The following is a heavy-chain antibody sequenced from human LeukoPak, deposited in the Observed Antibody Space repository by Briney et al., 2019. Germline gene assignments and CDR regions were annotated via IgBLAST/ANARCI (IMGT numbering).Heavy chain of an antibody. J-gene: IGHJ4*02. CDR1: GFTFSTYW. CDR2: ISHDGSNK. V-gene: IGHV3-30-3*01. Sequence: GGSLRLSCAASGFTFSTYWMNWARQAPGKGLEWVAVISHDGSNKNYADSVKGRFTISRDNSKNTLYLQMNSLRAEDTAVYYCARAPGSSSSWSYFDFWGQGTLVTVSS. D-gene: IGHD6-13*01. CDR3: ARAPGSSSSWSYFDF.